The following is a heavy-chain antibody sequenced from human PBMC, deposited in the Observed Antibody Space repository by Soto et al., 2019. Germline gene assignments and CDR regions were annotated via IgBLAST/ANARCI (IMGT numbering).Heavy chain of an antibody. J-gene: IGHJ6*02. CDR3: TRRVRGSDDDYGMDV. CDR1: GFTFSGSA. V-gene: IGHV3-73*01. D-gene: IGHD1-26*01. CDR2: IRSKANSYAT. Sequence: GGSLRLSCTASGFTFSGSAMHWVRQASGKGLEWVGRIRSKANSYATAYAASVKGRFTISRDDSKNTAYLQMNSLKTEDTAVYYCTRRVRGSDDDYGMDVWGQGTTVTVSS.